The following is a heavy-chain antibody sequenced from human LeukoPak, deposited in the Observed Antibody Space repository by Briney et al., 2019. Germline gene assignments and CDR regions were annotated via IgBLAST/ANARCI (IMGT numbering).Heavy chain of an antibody. CDR2: INSDGSST. CDR3: AKDSRANMIVVVISPFDY. V-gene: IGHV3-74*01. D-gene: IGHD3-22*01. J-gene: IGHJ4*02. CDR1: GFTFSSYW. Sequence: GGSLRLSCAASGFTFSSYWMHWVRQAPGKGLVWVSRINSDGSSTTYADSVKGRSTISRDNAKNTLYLQMNSLRAEDTAVYYCAKDSRANMIVVVISPFDYWGQGTLVTVSS.